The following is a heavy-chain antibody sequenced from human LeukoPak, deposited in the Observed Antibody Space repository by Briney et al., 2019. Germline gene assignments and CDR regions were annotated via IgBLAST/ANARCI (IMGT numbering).Heavy chain of an antibody. J-gene: IGHJ4*02. CDR1: GGSINSSLYY. CDR3: ARDPHHDDDADEGFDY. D-gene: IGHD3-16*01. V-gene: IGHV4-39*07. CDR2: IDYTGIT. Sequence: PSETLSLTCTVSGGSINSSLYYWGWIRQPPGKGLEWIGNIDYTGITYYNPSLRSRVTISVDTSKNQFSLTLSSVTAADTAIYYCARDPHHDDDADEGFDYWGQGTLVIVSS.